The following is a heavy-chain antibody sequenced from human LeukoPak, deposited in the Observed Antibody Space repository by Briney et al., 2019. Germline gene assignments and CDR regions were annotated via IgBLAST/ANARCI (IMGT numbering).Heavy chain of an antibody. V-gene: IGHV1-2*02. CDR2: INPNSGGT. Sequence: ASVKVSCKASGYTFTDNYMHWVRQAPGQGLEWMGWINPNSGGTNSAQNFQGRVTMTGDTSITTAYMELSRLTSDDTAVYYCVRAYCSSASCAAGAYWGQGTLITVSS. D-gene: IGHD2-2*01. CDR1: GYTFTDNY. CDR3: VRAYCSSASCAAGAY. J-gene: IGHJ4*02.